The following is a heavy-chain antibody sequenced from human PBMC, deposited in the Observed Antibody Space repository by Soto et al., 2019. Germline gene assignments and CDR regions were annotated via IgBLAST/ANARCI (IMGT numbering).Heavy chain of an antibody. CDR2: VTGSGGIT. D-gene: IGHD3-16*01. Sequence: EVQLLESGGASVQPGGSLRLSCAATGFIFGNYAMTWVRQAPGKGLQWVSAVTGSGGITCYADSVKGRFSISRENSKNTLHLQMTALRSEETAVYYRANSDYVWVMKSSYYFHYWLPRTLVTVSS. J-gene: IGHJ4*02. CDR3: ANSDYVWVMKSSYYFHY. V-gene: IGHV3-23*01. CDR1: GFIFGNYA.